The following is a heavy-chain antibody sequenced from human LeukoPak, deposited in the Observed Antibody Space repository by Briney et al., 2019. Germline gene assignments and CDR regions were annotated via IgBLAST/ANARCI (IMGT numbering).Heavy chain of an antibody. D-gene: IGHD5-12*01. CDR2: ISWDGGST. V-gene: IGHV3-43*01. J-gene: IGHJ4*02. Sequence: GGSLRLSCAASGFTFDDYTMHWVRQAPGKGLEWGSLISWDGGSTYYADSVKGRFTISRDNSKNSLYLQMNSLRTEDTALYYCAKDASDSGYDPFLDYWGQGTLVTVSS. CDR1: GFTFDDYT. CDR3: AKDASDSGYDPFLDY.